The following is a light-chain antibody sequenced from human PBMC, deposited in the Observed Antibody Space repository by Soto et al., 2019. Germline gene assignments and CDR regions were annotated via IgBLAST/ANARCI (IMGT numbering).Light chain of an antibody. J-gene: IGKJ1*01. CDR3: QQYNNLPPT. CDR1: QSVSSN. Sequence: EIVMTQSPATLSVSAGERATLSCRASQSVSSNLAWYQQKPGQAPRLLIYAASTRATGIPDRFSGSGSGTEFTLTISSLQPEDSAFYYCQQYNNLPPTFGQGTKVDIK. CDR2: AAS. V-gene: IGKV3-15*01.